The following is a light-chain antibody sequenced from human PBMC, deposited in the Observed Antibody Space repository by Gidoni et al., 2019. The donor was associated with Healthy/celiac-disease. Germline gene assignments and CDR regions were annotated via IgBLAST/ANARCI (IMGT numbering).Light chain of an antibody. J-gene: IGKJ3*01. V-gene: IGKV3-15*01. CDR3: QQYNNWPPFT. Sequence: EIVMTPSPATLSVSPGERATLSCRASQSVSSNFAWYQQKPGQAPRLLIYGASTRATGIPARFSGSGSGTEFTLTISSLQSEDFAVYYCQQYNNWPPFTFGPGTKVDIK. CDR2: GAS. CDR1: QSVSSN.